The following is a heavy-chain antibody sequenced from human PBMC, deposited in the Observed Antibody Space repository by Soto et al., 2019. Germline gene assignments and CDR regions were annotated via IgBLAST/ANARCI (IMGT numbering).Heavy chain of an antibody. J-gene: IGHJ6*02. D-gene: IGHD6-6*01. CDR2: ISYDGSNK. V-gene: IGHV3-30*18. CDR1: GFTFSSYG. Sequence: QVQLVESGGGVVQPGRSLRLSCAASGFTFSSYGMHWVRQAPGKGLEWVVVISYDGSNKYYADSVKGRFTISRDNSKNTLNLQMNSLRPEDTAVYYCAKDSRYSSSSNYYYYGMDVWGQGTTVTVSS. CDR3: AKDSRYSSSSNYYYYGMDV.